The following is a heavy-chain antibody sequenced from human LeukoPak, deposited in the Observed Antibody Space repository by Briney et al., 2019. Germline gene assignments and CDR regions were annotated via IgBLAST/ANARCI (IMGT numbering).Heavy chain of an antibody. CDR2: IYHSGST. J-gene: IGHJ5*02. CDR1: GGSISSGGYS. D-gene: IGHD2-2*01. Sequence: SQTLSLTCAVSGGSISSGGYSWSWIRQPPGKGLEWIGYIYHSGSTYYNPSLKSRVTISVDRSKNQFSLKLSSVTAADTAVYYCARESSTGCIDPWGQGTLVTVSS. V-gene: IGHV4-30-2*01. CDR3: ARESSTGCIDP.